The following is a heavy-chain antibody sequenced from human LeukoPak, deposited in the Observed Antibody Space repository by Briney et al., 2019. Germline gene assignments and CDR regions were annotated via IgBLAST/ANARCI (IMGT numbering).Heavy chain of an antibody. CDR1: GYTFTDYY. CDR2: INPKNGGT. Sequence: VASVKVSCKASGYTFTDYYIHWVRQAPGQGLEWMGWINPKNGGTYYAQTFQGRVSMTRDTSITTAYMELSRLRSDDTAVYYCARAARYGSGSNVFDYWGQGTLVTVSS. J-gene: IGHJ4*02. D-gene: IGHD3-10*01. CDR3: ARAARYGSGSNVFDY. V-gene: IGHV1-2*02.